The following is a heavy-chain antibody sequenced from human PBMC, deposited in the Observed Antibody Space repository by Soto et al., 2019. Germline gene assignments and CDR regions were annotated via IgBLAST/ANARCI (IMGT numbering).Heavy chain of an antibody. V-gene: IGHV4-59*01. Sequence: WETLSLTCTISGGSISVYYWSWIRQTPGQGLEWIGYIYASGSPYYNPSLRSRVTISADTSKNQISLKLTSPTAADTAVYYCARGVGSSPPQYWGRGTLVTVSS. CDR3: ARGVGSSPPQY. D-gene: IGHD1-26*01. CDR1: GGSISVYY. CDR2: IYASGSP. J-gene: IGHJ4*02.